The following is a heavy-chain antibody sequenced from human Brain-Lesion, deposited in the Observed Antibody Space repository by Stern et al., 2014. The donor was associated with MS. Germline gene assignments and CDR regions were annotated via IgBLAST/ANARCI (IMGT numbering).Heavy chain of an antibody. CDR1: GDSISSYTHY. V-gene: IGHV4-39*01. CDR2: VYYSGAT. J-gene: IGHJ4*02. Sequence: QVQLVESGPGLVKPSETLSLTCAVSGDSISSYTHYWAWIRQPPGKGLEWIGSVYYSGATYYNPSLTSPVTLYMATSKNQFSLGLNSVTAADTAVYYCAKHACTGAACPFDLWGQGTLVTVSS. D-gene: IGHD2-8*02. CDR3: AKHACTGAACPFDL.